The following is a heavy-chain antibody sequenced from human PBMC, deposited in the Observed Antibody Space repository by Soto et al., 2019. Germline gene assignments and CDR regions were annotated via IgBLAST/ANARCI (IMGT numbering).Heavy chain of an antibody. CDR1: GYTFTSYY. J-gene: IGHJ4*02. CDR3: ATAGEVIIADYYDSSGPRFDY. D-gene: IGHD3-22*01. CDR2: INPSGGST. Sequence: ASVKVSCKASGYTFTSYYMHWVRQAPGQGLEWMGIINPSGGSTSYAQKYQGRVTITGDTSTSTAYMELSSLRSEDTAVYYCATAGEVIIADYYDSSGPRFDYWGQGTLVTVSS. V-gene: IGHV1-46*01.